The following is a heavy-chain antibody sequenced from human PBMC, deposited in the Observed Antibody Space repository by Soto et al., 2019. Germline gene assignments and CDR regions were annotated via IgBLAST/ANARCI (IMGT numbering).Heavy chain of an antibody. V-gene: IGHV1-69*13. CDR1: GGTFSSYA. CDR2: IIPIFGTA. Sequence: SVKVSCKASGGTFSSYAISWVRQAPGQGLEWMGGIIPIFGTANYAQKFQGRVTITADESTSTAYMELSSLRSGDTAVYYCARDAGIAARTFDYWGQGTLVTVSS. CDR3: ARDAGIAARTFDY. J-gene: IGHJ4*02. D-gene: IGHD6-6*01.